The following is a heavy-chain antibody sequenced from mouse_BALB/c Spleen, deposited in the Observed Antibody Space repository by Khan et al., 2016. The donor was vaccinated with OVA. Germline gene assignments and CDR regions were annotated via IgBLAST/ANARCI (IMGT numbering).Heavy chain of an antibody. CDR1: GYTFTSYT. V-gene: IGHV1-4*01. D-gene: IGHD2-14*01. Sequence: QVQLKQSGAELARPGASVKMSCKASGYTFTSYTIHWIKKRPGQGLEWIGYINPSNDYTNYNQKFKDKATLTTDKSSTTAYLQLSSLTPDDSAVYNCVRDGAYHRNDGWFAYWGQGTLVTVSA. CDR3: VRDGAYHRNDGWFAY. CDR2: INPSNDYT. J-gene: IGHJ3*01.